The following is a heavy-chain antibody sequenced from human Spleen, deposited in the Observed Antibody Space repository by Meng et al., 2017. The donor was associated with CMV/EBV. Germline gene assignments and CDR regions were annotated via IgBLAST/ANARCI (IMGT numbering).Heavy chain of an antibody. CDR1: GFPFSDYY. V-gene: IGHV3-11*04. D-gene: IGHD2/OR15-2a*01. CDR2: IRGGGGNI. Sequence: GGSLRLSCVVSGFPFSDYYISWIRQAPGKGLEWISIIRGGGGNIDYADSVKGRFTISRDNAKSSVYLQMNSLRAEDTAVYYCASREDINPFLYYGMDVWGQGTTVTVSS. J-gene: IGHJ6*02. CDR3: ASREDINPFLYYGMDV.